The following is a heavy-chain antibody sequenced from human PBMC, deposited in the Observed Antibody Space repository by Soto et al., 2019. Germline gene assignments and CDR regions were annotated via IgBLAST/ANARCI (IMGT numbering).Heavy chain of an antibody. V-gene: IGHV1-24*01. CDR2: FDPEDGET. CDR3: ATASWRYYDSSGYNY. D-gene: IGHD3-22*01. CDR1: GYTLTELS. J-gene: IGHJ4*02. Sequence: ASVKVSCKVSGYTLTELSMHWVRQAPGKALEWMGGFDPEDGETIYAQKFQGRVTMTEDTSTDTAYMELSSLRSEDTAVYYCATASWRYYDSSGYNYWGQGTLVTVSS.